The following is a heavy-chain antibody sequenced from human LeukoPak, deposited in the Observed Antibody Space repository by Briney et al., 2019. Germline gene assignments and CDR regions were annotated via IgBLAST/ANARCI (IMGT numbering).Heavy chain of an antibody. D-gene: IGHD2-15*01. J-gene: IGHJ4*02. Sequence: GGSLRLSCAASGFTVSSNYMSWVRQAPGKGLEWVSVIYSGGSTYYADSVKGRFTISRDNSKNTLYLQMNSLRAEDTAVYYCARDPDCSGGRCSERGLDHWGQGTLVTVSS. CDR1: GFTVSSNY. V-gene: IGHV3-53*01. CDR3: ARDPDCSGGRCSERGLDH. CDR2: IYSGGST.